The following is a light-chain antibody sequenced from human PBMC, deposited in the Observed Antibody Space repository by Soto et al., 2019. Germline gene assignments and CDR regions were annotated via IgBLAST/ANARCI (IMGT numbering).Light chain of an antibody. CDR3: QQTHAVPLT. CDR1: QSVISSH. CDR2: GAS. V-gene: IGKV3-20*01. J-gene: IGKJ5*01. Sequence: ETVLTQSPGTLSLSPGERATLSCRASQSVISSHLAWYQQKPGQAPRLLIYGASSGATGIPDRFSGSGSGTDFTLTISRLEPEDFAVYYCQQTHAVPLTFGQGTRL.